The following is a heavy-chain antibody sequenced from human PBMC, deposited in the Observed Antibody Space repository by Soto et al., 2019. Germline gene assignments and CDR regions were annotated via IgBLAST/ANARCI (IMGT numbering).Heavy chain of an antibody. J-gene: IGHJ4*02. D-gene: IGHD3-16*02. CDR2: INPSGGST. CDR3: ARLAYDYIWGSYRTEAYYFDY. Sequence: QVQLVQSGAEVKKPGASVKVSCKASGYTFTSYYMHWVQQAPGQGLEWMGIINPSGGSTSYAQKCQGRVTMTRDTSTSTVYMELSSLRSEDTAVYYCARLAYDYIWGSYRTEAYYFDYWGQGTLVTVSS. CDR1: GYTFTSYY. V-gene: IGHV1-46*03.